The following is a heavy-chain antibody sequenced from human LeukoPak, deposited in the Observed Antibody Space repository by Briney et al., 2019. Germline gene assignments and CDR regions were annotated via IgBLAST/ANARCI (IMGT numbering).Heavy chain of an antibody. CDR3: ARGGRGYCSSTSCYGWFDP. Sequence: KSSQTLFLTCTVSAVSISSGGYYWSWIRQHPGKGLEWIGYIYYSESTYYNPSLKSRVTRSVDTSKNQFSLKLSSVTGADTAVYYCARGGRGYCSSTSCYGWFDPWGQGTLVTVSS. CDR1: AVSISSGGYY. D-gene: IGHD2-2*01. V-gene: IGHV4-31*03. J-gene: IGHJ5*02. CDR2: IYYSEST.